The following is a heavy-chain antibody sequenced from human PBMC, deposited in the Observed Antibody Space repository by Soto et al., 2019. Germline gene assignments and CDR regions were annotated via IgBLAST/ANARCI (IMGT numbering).Heavy chain of an antibody. J-gene: IGHJ4*02. CDR3: ARGPRGGSGWYGAPHGFLYY. CDR1: GFTFSSYA. V-gene: IGHV3-30-3*01. Sequence: GGSLRLSCAASGFTFSSYAMHWVRQAPGKGLEWVAVISYDGSNKYYADSVKGRFTISRDNSKNTLYLQTNSLRAEDTAVYYCARGPRGGSGWYGAPHGFLYYWGQGTLVTVSS. D-gene: IGHD6-19*01. CDR2: ISYDGSNK.